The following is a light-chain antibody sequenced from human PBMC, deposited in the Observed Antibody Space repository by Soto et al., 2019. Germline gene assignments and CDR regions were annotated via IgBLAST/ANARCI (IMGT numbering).Light chain of an antibody. CDR2: DAS. V-gene: IGKV3-11*01. Sequence: EIVLTQSPATLSLSPGERATLSCRASQSVSGYLAWYQQKPGQAPRLLIYDASDRATDIPDRFSGGGSGTHFTLTVSRLEPEDFAVYYCQQRSSWPLTFGGGTKVTIK. CDR1: QSVSGY. J-gene: IGKJ4*01. CDR3: QQRSSWPLT.